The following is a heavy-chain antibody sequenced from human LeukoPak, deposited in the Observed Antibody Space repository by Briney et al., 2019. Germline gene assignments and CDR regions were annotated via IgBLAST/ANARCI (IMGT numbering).Heavy chain of an antibody. V-gene: IGHV2-5*02. CDR2: IYWDDDK. D-gene: IGHD3-10*01. Sequence: SGPTLVKPTQTLTLTCTFSGFSLSTSGVGVGWIRQPPGKALEWLALIYWDDDKRYRPSLKSRLTITKDTSKNQVVLTLTNMDPVDTATYYCAHGSFTMVRGAGYFDYWGQGTLVTVSS. CDR3: AHGSFTMVRGAGYFDY. J-gene: IGHJ4*02. CDR1: GFSLSTSGVG.